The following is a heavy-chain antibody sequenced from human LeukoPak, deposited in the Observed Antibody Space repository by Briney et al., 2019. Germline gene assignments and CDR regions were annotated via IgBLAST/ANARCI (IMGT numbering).Heavy chain of an antibody. D-gene: IGHD6-19*01. CDR1: GYTFTSYG. Sequence: ASVKVSCKASGYTFTSYGISWVRQAPGQGLEWMGWISAYNGNTNYAQKLQGRVTMTTDTSTSTAYMELRSLRSDDTAVYYCARGGVGNRGFRIAVAGTDSWDYWGQGTLVTVSS. J-gene: IGHJ4*02. CDR2: ISAYNGNT. V-gene: IGHV1-18*01. CDR3: ARGGVGNRGFRIAVAGTDSWDY.